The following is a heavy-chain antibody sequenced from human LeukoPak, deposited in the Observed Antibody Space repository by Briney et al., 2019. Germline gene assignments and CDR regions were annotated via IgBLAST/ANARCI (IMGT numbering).Heavy chain of an antibody. D-gene: IGHD6-19*01. Sequence: PGGSLRLSCAASGFTFSSYSMNWVRQAPGKGLEWVSSISSSSSYIYYADSVKGRFTISRDNAKNSLYLQMNSLRAEDTAVYYCARDGSGWNYYYYMDVWGKGTTVTVSS. V-gene: IGHV3-21*01. J-gene: IGHJ6*03. CDR1: GFTFSSYS. CDR2: ISSSSSYI. CDR3: ARDGSGWNYYYYMDV.